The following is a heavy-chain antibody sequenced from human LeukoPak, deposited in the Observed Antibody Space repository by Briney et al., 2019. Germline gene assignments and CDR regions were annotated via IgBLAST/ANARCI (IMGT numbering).Heavy chain of an antibody. Sequence: GGSLRLSCAASGFTFSSYSMNWVRQAPGKGLEWVSSISSSSSYIYYADSVKGRFTISRDNAQNSLFLQMDNLRAEDSAVYYCARDHVAPGLIFDFWGQGTLVTVSS. J-gene: IGHJ4*02. CDR1: GFTFSSYS. V-gene: IGHV3-21*04. CDR3: ARDHVAPGLIFDF. CDR2: ISSSSSYI. D-gene: IGHD2-21*01.